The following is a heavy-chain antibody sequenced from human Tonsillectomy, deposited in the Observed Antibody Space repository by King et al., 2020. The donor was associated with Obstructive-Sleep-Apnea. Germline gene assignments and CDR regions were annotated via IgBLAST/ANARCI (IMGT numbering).Heavy chain of an antibody. CDR1: GFTFSNYW. CDR3: ARDCDRYSSGHDAFDI. V-gene: IGHV3-74*01. D-gene: IGHD5-18*01. Sequence: VQLVESGGGLVQPGGSLRLSCVASGFTFSNYWMHWVRQGPGKGLVWVSRINSDGSSTIYADSVKGRFTISRDNAKNTLYLQMNSLRAEDTAVYYCARDCDRYSSGHDAFDIWGQGTMVTVSS. J-gene: IGHJ3*02. CDR2: INSDGSST.